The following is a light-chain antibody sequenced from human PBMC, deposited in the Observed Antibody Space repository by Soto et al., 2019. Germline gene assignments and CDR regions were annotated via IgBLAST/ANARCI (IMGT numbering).Light chain of an antibody. V-gene: IGKV1-8*01. CDR2: AAS. J-gene: IGKJ1*01. Sequence: AIRMTQSPSSLSASIGDRVTITCRASQGIGTYLAWYQQKPGKAPNLLIYAASILESGVPSRFSGSCSRSDFTLTISNLQSEDFATYYCQQYYTYPRTFGQGTKVEIK. CDR3: QQYYTYPRT. CDR1: QGIGTY.